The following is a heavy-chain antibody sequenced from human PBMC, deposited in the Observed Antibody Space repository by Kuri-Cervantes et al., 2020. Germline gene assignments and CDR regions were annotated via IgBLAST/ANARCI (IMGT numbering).Heavy chain of an antibody. CDR2: IYYTGST. CDR1: GGSISSYY. D-gene: IGHD2-2*01. CDR3: ARARPYCSTTSCYRGSYYYMDV. Sequence: GSLRLSCTVSGGSISSYYWSWIRQPPGKGLEWIGYIYYTGSTNYNPPLKSRVTISVDTSKNQFSLKLSSVTAADTAVYYCARARPYCSTTSCYRGSYYYMDVWGKGTTVTVSS. J-gene: IGHJ6*03. V-gene: IGHV4-59*12.